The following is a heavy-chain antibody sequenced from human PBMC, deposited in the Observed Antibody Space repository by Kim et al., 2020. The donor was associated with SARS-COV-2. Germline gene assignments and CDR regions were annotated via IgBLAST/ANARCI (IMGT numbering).Heavy chain of an antibody. CDR2: IYYSGST. J-gene: IGHJ4*02. Sequence: SETLSLTCTVSGGSISSSSYYWGWIRQPPGKGLEWIGSIYYSGSTYYNPSLKSRVTISVDTSKNQFSLKLSSVTAADTAVYYCARQGLVEQWLVHKFFPDYWGQGTLVTVSS. D-gene: IGHD6-19*01. V-gene: IGHV4-39*01. CDR1: GGSISSSSYY. CDR3: ARQGLVEQWLVHKFFPDY.